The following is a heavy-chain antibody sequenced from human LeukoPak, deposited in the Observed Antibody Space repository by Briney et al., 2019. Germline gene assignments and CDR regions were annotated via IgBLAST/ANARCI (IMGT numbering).Heavy chain of an antibody. CDR2: INPNSGGT. CDR3: ARSPGPVYFDWLPRVDYFDY. V-gene: IGHV1-2*06. Sequence: GASVKVSCKASGYTFTGYYMHWVLQAPGQGLEWMGRINPNSGGTNYAQKFQGRVTMTRDTSISTAYMELSRLRSEDTAVYYCARSPGPVYFDWLPRVDYFDYWGQGTLVTVSS. D-gene: IGHD3-9*01. CDR1: GYTFTGYY. J-gene: IGHJ4*02.